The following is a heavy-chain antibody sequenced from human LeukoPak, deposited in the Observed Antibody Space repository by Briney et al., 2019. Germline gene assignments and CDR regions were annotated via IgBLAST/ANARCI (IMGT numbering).Heavy chain of an antibody. Sequence: RGSLRLSCAASGFNFRDHWMDWVRQAPGKGLEWVGHIKTDGSETYYLDSLRGRFSISRDNTNNALYLQMNSLRVEGTAVYYCVKNNGWFHLAQWGQGTLVTVSS. V-gene: IGHV3-7*03. CDR2: IKTDGSET. D-gene: IGHD6-19*01. CDR3: VKNNGWFHLAQ. J-gene: IGHJ4*02. CDR1: GFNFRDHW.